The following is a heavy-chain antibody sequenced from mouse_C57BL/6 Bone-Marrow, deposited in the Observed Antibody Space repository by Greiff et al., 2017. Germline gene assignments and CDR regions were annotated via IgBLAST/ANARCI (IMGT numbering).Heavy chain of an antibody. Sequence: EVKLQESGTVLARPGASVKMSCKTSGYTFTSYWMHWVKQRPGQGLEWIGAIYPGNSDTSYNQKFKGKAKLTAVTSASTAYMELSSLTNEDSAVYYCTSYYYGSSPYYYAMDYWGQGTSVTVSS. V-gene: IGHV1-5*01. D-gene: IGHD1-1*01. CDR2: IYPGNSDT. CDR3: TSYYYGSSPYYYAMDY. J-gene: IGHJ4*01. CDR1: GYTFTSYW.